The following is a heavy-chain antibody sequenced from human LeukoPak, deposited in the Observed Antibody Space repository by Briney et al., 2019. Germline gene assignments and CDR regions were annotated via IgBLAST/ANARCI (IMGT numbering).Heavy chain of an antibody. J-gene: IGHJ4*02. CDR2: IYYSGST. Sequence: SETLSLTCTVSGGSISSYYWSWIRQPPGKGPQWIGYIYYSGSTNYNPSLKSRVTISVDTSKNQFSLKLSSVTAADTAVYYCARGLMMAVAGRGEFHYWGQGTLVTVFS. CDR3: ARGLMMAVAGRGEFHY. D-gene: IGHD6-13*01. V-gene: IGHV4-59*01. CDR1: GGSISSYY.